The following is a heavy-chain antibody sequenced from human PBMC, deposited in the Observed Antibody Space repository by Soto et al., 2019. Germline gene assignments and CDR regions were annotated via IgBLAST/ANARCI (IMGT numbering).Heavy chain of an antibody. CDR1: GGTFSSYA. Sequence: SVKVSCKASGGTFSSYAISWVRQAPGQGLEWMGGIIPIFGTANYAQKFQGRVTITADESTSTAYMELSSLRSEDTAVYYCARDKAPYYYDSSGYPFDYWGQGSLVTVSS. CDR2: IIPIFGTA. D-gene: IGHD3-22*01. J-gene: IGHJ4*02. CDR3: ARDKAPYYYDSSGYPFDY. V-gene: IGHV1-69*13.